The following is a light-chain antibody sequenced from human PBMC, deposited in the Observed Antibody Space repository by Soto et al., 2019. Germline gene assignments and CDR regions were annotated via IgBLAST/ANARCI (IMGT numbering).Light chain of an antibody. Sequence: GDRVTITCRASQTIRNSLNWYQQRPGKAPNLLIYGTSTLQGGVPSRFSGSGSGTDFTLTIISLQPEDFATYFCQESYSALWGTFGQGTKV. V-gene: IGKV1-39*01. CDR1: QTIRNS. CDR3: QESYSALWGT. CDR2: GTS. J-gene: IGKJ1*01.